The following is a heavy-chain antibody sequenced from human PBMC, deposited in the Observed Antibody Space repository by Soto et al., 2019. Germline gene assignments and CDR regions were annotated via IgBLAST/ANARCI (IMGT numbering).Heavy chain of an antibody. J-gene: IGHJ4*02. CDR3: ARESLPYCSGGSCYSIDY. V-gene: IGHV1-18*01. CDR2: ISAYNGNT. Sequence: ASVKVSCKASGYTFTSYGISWVRQAPGQGLEWMGWISAYNGNTNYAQKLQGRVTMTTDTSTSTAYMELRSLRSDDTAVYYCARESLPYCSGGSCYSIDYWGQGTLVTVS. D-gene: IGHD2-15*01. CDR1: GYTFTSYG.